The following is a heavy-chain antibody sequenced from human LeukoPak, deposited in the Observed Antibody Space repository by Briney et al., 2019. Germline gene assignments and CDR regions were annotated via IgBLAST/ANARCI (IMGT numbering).Heavy chain of an antibody. CDR2: MNPGSGNG. V-gene: IGHV1-8*01. Sequence: ASVKVSCKASGYTFTSYDINWVRQAAGHGLEWMGWMNPGSGNGGYAQNFQGRVTMTRDTSVNTAYMELSSLRSDDTAVYYCARGDTTTDAFDMWGQGTMVTVSS. CDR1: GYTFTSYD. J-gene: IGHJ3*02. CDR3: ARGDTTTDAFDM. D-gene: IGHD5-12*01.